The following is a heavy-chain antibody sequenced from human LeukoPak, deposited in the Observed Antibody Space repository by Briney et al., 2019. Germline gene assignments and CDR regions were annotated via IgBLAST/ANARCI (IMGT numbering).Heavy chain of an antibody. Sequence: PSETLSLTCTVSGGSISGYYWSWIRQPPGKGLEWIGYIFNSGSTNYNPSLKSRVTISVDTSKNQFSLKLSSVTAADAAVYYCAGERGEEYSSGWYKTNYFDNWGQGIRVTVSS. D-gene: IGHD6-19*01. CDR3: AGERGEEYSSGWYKTNYFDN. J-gene: IGHJ4*02. V-gene: IGHV4-4*08. CDR2: IFNSGST. CDR1: GGSISGYY.